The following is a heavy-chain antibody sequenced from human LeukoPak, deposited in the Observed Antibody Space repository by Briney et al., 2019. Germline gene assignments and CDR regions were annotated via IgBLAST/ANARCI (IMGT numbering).Heavy chain of an antibody. D-gene: IGHD3-10*01. Sequence: PSETLSLTCTVSGGSISSYYWSWIRQPPGKGLEWIGYIYYSGSTNYNPSLKSRVTISVDTSKNQFSLKLSSVTAADTAVYYCARIFTYYYGSGSYYIQLIRTGWFDPWGQGTLVTVSS. CDR2: IYYSGST. CDR3: ARIFTYYYGSGSYYIQLIRTGWFDP. V-gene: IGHV4-59*12. J-gene: IGHJ5*02. CDR1: GGSISSYY.